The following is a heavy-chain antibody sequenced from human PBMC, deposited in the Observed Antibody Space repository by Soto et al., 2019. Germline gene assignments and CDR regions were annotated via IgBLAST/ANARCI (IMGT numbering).Heavy chain of an antibody. CDR2: ISSSSSYR. J-gene: IGHJ6*02. CDR1: GVTFSSYS. D-gene: IGHD3-10*01. CDR3: ARVPLWFGESYYYYYGMDV. V-gene: IGHV3-21*01. Sequence: EVQLVESGGGLVKPGGSLRLSCAASGVTFSSYSMNWVRQAPGKGLEWVSSISSSSSYRYYADSVKGRFTISRDNAKNSLYLQMNSLRAEDTAVYYCARVPLWFGESYYYYYGMDVWGQGTTVTVSS.